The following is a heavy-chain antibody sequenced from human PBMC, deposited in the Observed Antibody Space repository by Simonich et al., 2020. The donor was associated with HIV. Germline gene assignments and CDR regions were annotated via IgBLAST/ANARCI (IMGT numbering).Heavy chain of an antibody. J-gene: IGHJ4*02. CDR1: GGSFSGYY. V-gene: IGHV4-34*02. CDR2: INHSGST. Sequence: VQLQQWGAGLLKPSETLSLTCAVYGGSFSGYYWSWIRQPQGKGLEWIGEINHSGSTNYNPSLKSRVTISVDTSKNQFSLKLSSVTAADTAVYYCARGRRWAYYWGQGTLVTVSS. CDR3: ARGRRWAYY. D-gene: IGHD6-13*01.